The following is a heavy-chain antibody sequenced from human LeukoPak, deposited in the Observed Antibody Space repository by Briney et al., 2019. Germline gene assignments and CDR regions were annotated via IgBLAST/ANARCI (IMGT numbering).Heavy chain of an antibody. CDR1: GYTFTSYY. CDR3: ARVVLVGANTHRDDAFDI. D-gene: IGHD1-26*01. CDR2: INPSGGST. Sequence: ASVKVSCKASGYTFTSYYMHWVRQAPGQGLEWMGIINPSGGSTSYAQKFQGRVTMTRDTSTSTVYMELSSLRSEDTAVYYCARVVLVGANTHRDDAFDIWGQGTMVTVSS. J-gene: IGHJ3*02. V-gene: IGHV1-46*01.